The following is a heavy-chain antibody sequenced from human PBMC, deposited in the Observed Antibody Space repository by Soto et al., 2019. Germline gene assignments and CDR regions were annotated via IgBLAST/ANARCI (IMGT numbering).Heavy chain of an antibody. J-gene: IGHJ4*02. CDR2: ISGSGGST. Sequence: VGSLRLSCAASGFTFSTYAMSWVRHAPGKGLAWVSAISGSGGSTYYADSVKGRFTISRDNSKNTLYLQMNSLRAEDTAVYYCAKEHYDSSGYYYVYWGQGTLVTVS. CDR3: AKEHYDSSGYYYVY. D-gene: IGHD3-22*01. V-gene: IGHV3-23*01. CDR1: GFTFSTYA.